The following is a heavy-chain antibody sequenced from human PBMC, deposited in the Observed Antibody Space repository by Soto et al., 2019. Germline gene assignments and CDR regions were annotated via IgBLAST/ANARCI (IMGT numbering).Heavy chain of an antibody. Sequence: GGSLRLSCVASGFTFSSYSMNWVRQAPGKGLEWVSSISSSSSYIYYADSVKGRFTISRDNAKNSLYLQMNSLRAEDTAVYYCARGPYDFWSGYYLPLPQNYYYGMDVWGQGTTVTVSS. V-gene: IGHV3-21*01. CDR3: ARGPYDFWSGYYLPLPQNYYYGMDV. J-gene: IGHJ6*02. D-gene: IGHD3-3*01. CDR2: ISSSSSYI. CDR1: GFTFSSYS.